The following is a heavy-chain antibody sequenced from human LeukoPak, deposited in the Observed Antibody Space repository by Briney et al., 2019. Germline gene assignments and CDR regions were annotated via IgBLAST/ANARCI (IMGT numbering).Heavy chain of an antibody. D-gene: IGHD6-6*01. V-gene: IGHV4-30-2*01. J-gene: IGHJ5*02. CDR2: IYHSGST. CDR3: AVDRLAARGWFDP. Sequence: SQTLSLTCTVSGGSISSGGYYWSWIRQPPGKGLEWIGYIYHSGSTYYNPSLKSRVTISVDRSKNQFSLKLSSVTAADTAVYYCAVDRLAARGWFDPWGQGTLVTVSS. CDR1: GGSISSGGYY.